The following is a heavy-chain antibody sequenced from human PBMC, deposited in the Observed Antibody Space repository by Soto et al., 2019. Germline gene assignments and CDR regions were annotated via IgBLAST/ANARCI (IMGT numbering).Heavy chain of an antibody. CDR2: ISAYNGNT. CDR3: ARDQGYSSSWYGGDY. D-gene: IGHD6-13*01. Sequence: VNVSCKASGYTFTSYGISWVRQAPGQGLEWMGWISAYNGNTNYAQKLQGRVTMTTDTSTSTAYMELRSLRSDDTAVYYCARDQGYSSSWYGGDYWGQGTLVTVSS. V-gene: IGHV1-18*01. J-gene: IGHJ4*02. CDR1: GYTFTSYG.